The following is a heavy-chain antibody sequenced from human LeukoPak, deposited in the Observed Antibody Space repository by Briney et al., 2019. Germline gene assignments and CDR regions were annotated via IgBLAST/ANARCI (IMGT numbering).Heavy chain of an antibody. CDR1: GGSISSKNW. V-gene: IGHV4-4*02. D-gene: IGHD2-15*01. CDR2: IYHSRST. Sequence: SEALSLTCAVSGGSISSKNWWRGGRRPPGKGGEWIGEIYHSRSTNNHPSLNHPLTISVDQSKNPFSLNLRSVTAADTAVYYCARAGLDCSGGSCYGALDYWGQGALVTVSS. J-gene: IGHJ4*02. CDR3: ARAGLDCSGGSCYGALDY.